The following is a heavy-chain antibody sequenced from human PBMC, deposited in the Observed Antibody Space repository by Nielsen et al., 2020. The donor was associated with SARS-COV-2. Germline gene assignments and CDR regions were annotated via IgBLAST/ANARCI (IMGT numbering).Heavy chain of an antibody. CDR1: GFTFSSYS. V-gene: IGHV3-48*01. Sequence: GGSLRLSCAASGFTFSSYSMNWVRQAPGKGLEWVSYISSISTTIYYADSVKGRFTTSRDNARSSLYLQMNSLRAEDTALYYCARDYSSGWFSFDYLGQGTLVTVSS. J-gene: IGHJ4*02. CDR3: ARDYSSGWFSFDY. D-gene: IGHD6-19*01. CDR2: ISSISTTI.